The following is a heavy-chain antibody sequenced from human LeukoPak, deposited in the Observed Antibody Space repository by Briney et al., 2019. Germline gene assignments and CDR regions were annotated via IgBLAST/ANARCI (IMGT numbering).Heavy chain of an antibody. D-gene: IGHD2/OR15-2a*01. CDR1: GGSISSYY. CDR2: IYYSGIT. J-gene: IGHJ4*02. CDR3: ASLIGPRGSFDY. V-gene: IGHV4-59*01. Sequence: SETLSLTCTVSGGSISSYYWSWIRQPPGKGLEWIGYIYYSGITDYNPSLKSRVTISVDTSKNQFSLKLSSVTAADTAVYYCASLIGPRGSFDYWGQGTLVTVSS.